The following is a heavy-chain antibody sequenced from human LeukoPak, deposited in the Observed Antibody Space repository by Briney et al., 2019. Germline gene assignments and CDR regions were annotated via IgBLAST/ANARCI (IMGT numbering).Heavy chain of an antibody. J-gene: IGHJ4*02. Sequence: PGGSLRLSYTAYGFSGTSNYMNWVRQAPGKGLEWVSLIYSDGSTYHADSVKGRFTISRDKSNNMVYLQMNNLRVEDTAMYYCTRDPPAVLLGTYGWGQGALVTVSS. CDR1: GFSGTSNY. D-gene: IGHD2/OR15-2a*01. CDR2: IYSDGST. V-gene: IGHV3-66*01. CDR3: TRDPPAVLLGTYG.